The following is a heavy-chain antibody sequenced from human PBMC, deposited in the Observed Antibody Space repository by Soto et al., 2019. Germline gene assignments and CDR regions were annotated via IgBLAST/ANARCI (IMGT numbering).Heavy chain of an antibody. V-gene: IGHV3-15*07. J-gene: IGHJ4*01. Sequence: GGSLRLSCAASGFIFSNAWINWVRQAPGKGLEWVGCVKSKTDGGTTDFAAPVKGRFAISRGDSKNMVYLEMNSLKTEDTAIYYCTTDSYMTNIIVRFDYWGHGTLVTVSS. D-gene: IGHD4-17*01. CDR1: GFIFSNAW. CDR3: TTDSYMTNIIVRFDY. CDR2: VKSKTDGGTT.